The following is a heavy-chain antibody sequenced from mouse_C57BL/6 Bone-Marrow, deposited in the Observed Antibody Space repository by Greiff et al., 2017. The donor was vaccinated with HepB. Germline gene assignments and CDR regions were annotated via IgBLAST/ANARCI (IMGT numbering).Heavy chain of an antibody. CDR3: ARRGITTVHYYAMDY. Sequence: QVQLKESGPGLVQPSQSLSITCTVSGFSLTSYGVHWVRQSPGKGLEWLGVIWSGGSTDYNAAFISRLSISKDNSKSQVFFKMNSLQADDTAIYYCARRGITTVHYYAMDYWGQGTSVTVSS. J-gene: IGHJ4*01. D-gene: IGHD1-1*01. CDR2: IWSGGST. V-gene: IGHV2-2*01. CDR1: GFSLTSYG.